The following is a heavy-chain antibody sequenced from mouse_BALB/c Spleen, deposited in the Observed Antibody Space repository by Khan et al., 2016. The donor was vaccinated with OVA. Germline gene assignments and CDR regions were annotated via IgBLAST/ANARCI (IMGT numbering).Heavy chain of an antibody. J-gene: IGHJ3*01. CDR3: ARGNYFGSTSWFGY. V-gene: IGHV1-9*01. CDR2: ILPGSNST. Sequence: QVQLQQSGAELMKPGASVKISCKATGYTFSSYWIEWVKQRPGHGLEWIGEILPGSNSTNYNERFKGKATITADTSSNTAYMQLSSLTSEDSAIYYCARGNYFGSTSWFGYWGPGTLVTVSA. CDR1: GYTFSSYW. D-gene: IGHD1-1*01.